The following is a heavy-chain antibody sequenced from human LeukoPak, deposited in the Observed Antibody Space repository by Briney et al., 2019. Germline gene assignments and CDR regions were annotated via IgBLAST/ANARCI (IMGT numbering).Heavy chain of an antibody. D-gene: IGHD3-16*01. Sequence: GGSLRVSCAGSGCPFSSYAMNWIRQAPGKGLEWVSGISGSGGSTYYADSVKGRFSISRDDSKNTLYLQMNSLRAEDTAVYYCVKSPDMAGGGRFGYWGQGTLVTVSS. J-gene: IGHJ4*02. V-gene: IGHV3-23*01. CDR2: ISGSGGST. CDR3: VKSPDMAGGGRFGY. CDR1: GCPFSSYA.